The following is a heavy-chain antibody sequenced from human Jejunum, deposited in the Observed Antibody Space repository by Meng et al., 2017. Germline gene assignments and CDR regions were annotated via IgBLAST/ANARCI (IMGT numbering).Heavy chain of an antibody. J-gene: IGHJ3*02. CDR2: IYPGDSDT. D-gene: IGHD2-15*01. V-gene: IGHV5-51*01. CDR1: GYSFITYY. CDR3: ARSHRYCSGGSCYSEDAFAI. Sequence: GESLKISCKGSGYSFITYYIAWVRQMPGRGLEWLGIIYPGDSDTRYRPSFQGQVTISVDKSISTAYLQWSSLKASDTAMYYCARSHRYCSGGSCYSEDAFAIWGQGKMV.